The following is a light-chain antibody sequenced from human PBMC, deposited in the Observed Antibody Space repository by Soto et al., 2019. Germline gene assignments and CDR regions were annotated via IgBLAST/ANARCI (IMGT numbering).Light chain of an antibody. J-gene: IGKJ1*01. CDR2: GAS. V-gene: IGKV3-20*01. Sequence: EIVMTQSPDTLSVSPGERAILSCRASQSVNNNLAWYQQRPGHAPRLLIYGASTRATGIPDRFRGSGSGTDFTLTISRLEPEDFAVYYGQQYGSSPWTFGQGTKVDI. CDR1: QSVNNN. CDR3: QQYGSSPWT.